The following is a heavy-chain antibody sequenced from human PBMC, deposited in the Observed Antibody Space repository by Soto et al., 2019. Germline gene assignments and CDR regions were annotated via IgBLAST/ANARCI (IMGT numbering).Heavy chain of an antibody. Sequence: EVQLVKSGGGLVQPGRSLRLSCAASGFTFDDYAMHWVRQAPGKGLEWVSGISWNSGSIGYADSVKGRFTISRDNAKNSLYLQMNSLRAEDTALYYCAKIQHGLIILDAFDIWGPGTMVTVSS. CDR2: ISWNSGSI. D-gene: IGHD3-10*01. CDR3: AKIQHGLIILDAFDI. J-gene: IGHJ3*02. V-gene: IGHV3-9*01. CDR1: GFTFDDYA.